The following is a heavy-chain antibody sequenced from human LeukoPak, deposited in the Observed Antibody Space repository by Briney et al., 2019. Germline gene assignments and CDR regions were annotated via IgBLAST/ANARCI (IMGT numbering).Heavy chain of an antibody. CDR1: GFTFSSYG. V-gene: IGHV3-30*18. CDR2: ISYDGSNK. J-gene: IGHJ6*03. Sequence: GGSLRLSCAASGFTFSSYGMHWVRQAPGKGLEWVAVISYDGSNKYYADSVKGRFTISRDNSKNTLYLQMNSLRAEDTAVYYCAKGAYYYYYHYMDVWGKGTTVTVSS. CDR3: AKGAYYYYYHYMDV.